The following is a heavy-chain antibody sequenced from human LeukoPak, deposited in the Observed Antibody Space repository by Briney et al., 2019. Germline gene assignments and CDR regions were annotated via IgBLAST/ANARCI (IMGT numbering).Heavy chain of an antibody. CDR2: INHSGST. CDR1: GGSFSGYY. V-gene: IGHV4-34*01. CDR3: ARPKYYYYMDV. J-gene: IGHJ6*03. Sequence: SETLSLTCAVYGGSFSGYYWSWIRQPPGKGLEWIGEINHSGSTNYNPSLKSRVTISVNTSKNQFSLKLSSVTAADTAVYYCARPKYYYYMDVWGKGTTVTISS.